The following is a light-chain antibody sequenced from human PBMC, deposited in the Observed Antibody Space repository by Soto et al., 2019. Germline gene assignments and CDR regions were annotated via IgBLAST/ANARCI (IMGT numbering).Light chain of an antibody. Sequence: QSVLTQPPSVSGAPGQRVTISCTGSTSNIGAGYDVHWYQQFPGTAPKVLIYGNINRPSGVPDRFSASKYGTAASLAITGLQAEDEADYYCQSYDYTLSVVFGGGTKLTVL. J-gene: IGLJ3*02. CDR2: GNI. CDR1: TSNIGAGYD. CDR3: QSYDYTLSVV. V-gene: IGLV1-40*01.